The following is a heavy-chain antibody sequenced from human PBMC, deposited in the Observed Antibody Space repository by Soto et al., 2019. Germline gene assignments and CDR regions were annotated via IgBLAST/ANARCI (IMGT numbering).Heavy chain of an antibody. CDR3: ARDKNWAFDY. D-gene: IGHD7-27*01. CDR1: GFTFSSHG. J-gene: IGHJ4*02. Sequence: HPGGSLRLSCAASGFTFSSHGIHWVRQAPGKGLEWMAVIWYDGSNEYYADSVKGRFTISRDNAKYSVYLQMNSLRDEDMAVYYCARDKNWAFDYWGQGALVTVSS. V-gene: IGHV3-33*01. CDR2: IWYDGSNE.